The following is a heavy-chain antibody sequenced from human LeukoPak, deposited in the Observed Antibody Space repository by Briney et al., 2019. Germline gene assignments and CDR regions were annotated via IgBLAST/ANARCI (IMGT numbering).Heavy chain of an antibody. J-gene: IGHJ5*02. Sequence: SETLSLTCVVSGDSISSSNYHWGWIRQPPGKGLEWIGYTYYSGTTNYSPSLKSRVTISLDTSKNQISLKLRSVTAADTAVYYCARDNSYCSRTSCYYNWFDPWGQGTLVTVSS. V-gene: IGHV4-61*05. CDR3: ARDNSYCSRTSCYYNWFDP. D-gene: IGHD2-2*01. CDR2: TYYSGTT. CDR1: GDSISSSNYH.